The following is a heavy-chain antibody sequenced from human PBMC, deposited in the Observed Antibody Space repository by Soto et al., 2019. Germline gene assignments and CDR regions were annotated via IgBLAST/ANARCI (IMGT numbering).Heavy chain of an antibody. V-gene: IGHV1-18*01. J-gene: IGHJ6*02. CDR1: GYTFTSYG. D-gene: IGHD6-6*01. CDR2: ISAYNGNT. Sequence: ASVKVSCKASGYTFTSYGFSWVRQAPGQGLEWMGWISAYNGNTNYAQKLQGRVTMTTDTSTSTAYMELRSLRSDDTAVYYCARDLGIEYRSSSHPYYYYGMDVWGQGTTVTVSS. CDR3: ARDLGIEYRSSSHPYYYYGMDV.